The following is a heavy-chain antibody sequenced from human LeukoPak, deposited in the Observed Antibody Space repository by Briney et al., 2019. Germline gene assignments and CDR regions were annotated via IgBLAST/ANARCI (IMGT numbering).Heavy chain of an antibody. CDR1: GYTFNAYH. CDR2: ISAYNGNT. D-gene: IGHD6-13*01. J-gene: IGHJ4*02. Sequence: ASVKVSCKTSGYTFNAYHIHWVRQAPGQGLEWMGWISAYNGNTNYAQKLQGRVTMTTDTSTSTAYMELRSLRSDDTAVYYCARAPPYGSSSWEPDFDYWGQGTLVTVSS. V-gene: IGHV1-18*04. CDR3: ARAPPYGSSSWEPDFDY.